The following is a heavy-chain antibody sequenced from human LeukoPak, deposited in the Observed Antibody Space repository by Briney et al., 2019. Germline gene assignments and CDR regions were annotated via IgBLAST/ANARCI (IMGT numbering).Heavy chain of an antibody. CDR1: GGSISSYY. D-gene: IGHD6-13*01. CDR3: ARSGVGIAAATGFDY. J-gene: IGHJ4*02. V-gene: IGHV4-59*01. Sequence: SETLSLTCTVSGGSISSYYWSWIRQPPGKGLEWIGYIYYSGSTNYNPSLKSRVTISVDTSKNQFSLRLRSVTAADTAVYYCARSGVGIAAATGFDYWGQGTLVTVSS. CDR2: IYYSGST.